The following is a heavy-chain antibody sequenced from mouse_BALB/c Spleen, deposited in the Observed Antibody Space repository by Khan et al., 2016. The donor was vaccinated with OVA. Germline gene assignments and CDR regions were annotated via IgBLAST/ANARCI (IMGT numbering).Heavy chain of an antibody. J-gene: IGHJ2*01. CDR1: GYTFTTYW. CDR2: INPTSGYT. V-gene: IGHV1-7*01. CDR3: TRDRIAY. Sequence: QVQLQQSGAELAKPGASVKMSCKASGYTFTTYWMHWVKQRPGQGLEWIGYINPTSGYTDYNEKVKDRATLSADKSSSTAYMQLSSLTSEDSAVYYDTRDRIAYWGQGTTLTVSS.